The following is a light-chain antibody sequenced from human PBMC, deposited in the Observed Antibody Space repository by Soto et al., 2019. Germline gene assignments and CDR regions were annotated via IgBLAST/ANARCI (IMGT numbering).Light chain of an antibody. CDR1: QSISSW. J-gene: IGKJ1*01. CDR3: QQYDNLPTWT. Sequence: DIQMTQSPSTLSASVGYRVTITCRSSQSISSWLAWYQQKPGKAPKLLIYDASSLETGVPSRFSGSGSGTDFTFTISSLQPEDIATYYCQQYDNLPTWTFGQGTKVDIK. CDR2: DAS. V-gene: IGKV1-5*01.